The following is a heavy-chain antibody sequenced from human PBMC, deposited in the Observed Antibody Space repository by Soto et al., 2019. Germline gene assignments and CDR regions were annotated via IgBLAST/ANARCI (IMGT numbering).Heavy chain of an antibody. V-gene: IGHV3-23*01. D-gene: IGHD3-22*01. CDR1: GFTFSNYA. CDR2: ISGSGAST. Sequence: PGGSLRLSCAASGFTFSNYAMSWVRQAPGEGLEWVSAISGSGASTYYADSVKGRFTISRDNSKNTLYLQMNSLRAEDTAAYYCAKVIMGSSGYYFPFAYWGQGTLVTVSS. J-gene: IGHJ4*02. CDR3: AKVIMGSSGYYFPFAY.